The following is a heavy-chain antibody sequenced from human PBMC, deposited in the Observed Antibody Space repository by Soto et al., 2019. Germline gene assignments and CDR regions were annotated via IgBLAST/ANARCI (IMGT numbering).Heavy chain of an antibody. Sequence: EVQLVASGGGLVQPGGSLRLSCVASEFTFSNYEMNWVRQAPGKGLEWVSYISSSSTTIYYTDSVKGRFTISRDNAKKSLYLQRNSLRAEDTAVYYCVRFGGAAAGPGDYWGQGTLVTVSS. CDR1: EFTFSNYE. J-gene: IGHJ4*02. CDR2: ISSSSTTI. V-gene: IGHV3-48*03. D-gene: IGHD6-13*01. CDR3: VRFGGAAAGPGDY.